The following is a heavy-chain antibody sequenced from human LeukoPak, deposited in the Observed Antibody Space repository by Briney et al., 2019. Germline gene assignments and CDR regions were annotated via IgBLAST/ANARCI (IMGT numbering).Heavy chain of an antibody. D-gene: IGHD3-10*01. CDR2: INPDSGAT. Sequence: GASVKVSRKASGYTFTASFMHWVRQAPGQGLEWMGCINPDSGATNYAQKFQGRVTMTRDTSITTAYMELSRLTSDDTAVYFCATTSRDSDAYYDYLNYWGQGTLITVSS. CDR3: ATTSRDSDAYYDYLNY. J-gene: IGHJ4*02. V-gene: IGHV1-2*02. CDR1: GYTFTASF.